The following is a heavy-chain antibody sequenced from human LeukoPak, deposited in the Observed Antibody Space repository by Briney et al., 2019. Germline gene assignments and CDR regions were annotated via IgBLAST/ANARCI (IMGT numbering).Heavy chain of an antibody. J-gene: IGHJ5*02. CDR3: ARHDFDLPMIYSFFVH. CDR1: GYTFTKYY. CDR2: MHPTGDRT. D-gene: IGHD3-3*01. V-gene: IGHV1-46*01. Sequence: GASVKVSCKASGYTFTKYYMNWVRQAPGQGLEWMGIMHPTGDRTNYAQKFQGRVTLTRDTSTGTFYVELSSLTSEDTAVYYCARHDFDLPMIYSFFVHWGQGTLVTVSS.